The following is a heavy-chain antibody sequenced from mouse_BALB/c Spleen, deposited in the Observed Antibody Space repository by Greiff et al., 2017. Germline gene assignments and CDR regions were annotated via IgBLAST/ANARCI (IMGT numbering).Heavy chain of an antibody. CDR1: GYSITSDYA. V-gene: IGHV3-2*02. D-gene: IGHD5-1-1*01. J-gene: IGHJ3*01. Sequence: EVKLVESGPGLVKPSQSLSLTCTVTGYSITSDYAWNWIRQFPGNKLEWMGYISYSGSTSYNPSLKSRISITRDTSKNQFFLQLNSVTTEDTATYYCARIPGAYWGQGTLVTVSA. CDR2: ISYSGST. CDR3: ARIPGAY.